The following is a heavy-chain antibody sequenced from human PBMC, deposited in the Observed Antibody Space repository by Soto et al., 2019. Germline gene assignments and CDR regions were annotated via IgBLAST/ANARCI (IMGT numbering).Heavy chain of an antibody. Sequence: HPGGSLRPSCAASGFTFSTYAMSWVRQAPGKGLEWVSAISGIGDSTYYADSVKGRFTISRDNSINTLYLQMHSLRTEDTAVYFCAHPRGYGVFDAYDIWGQGAMVTV. J-gene: IGHJ3*02. CDR2: ISGIGDST. CDR1: GFTFSTYA. V-gene: IGHV3-23*01. CDR3: AHPRGYGVFDAYDI. D-gene: IGHD2-8*01.